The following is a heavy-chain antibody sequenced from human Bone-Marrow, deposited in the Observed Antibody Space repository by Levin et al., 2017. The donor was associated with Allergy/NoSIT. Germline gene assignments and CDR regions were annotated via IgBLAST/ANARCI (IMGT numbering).Heavy chain of an antibody. CDR2: FNPEDGET. CDR1: GYTLTELS. CDR3: ATGRTYNSNYRYY. D-gene: IGHD1-7*01. J-gene: IGHJ4*02. V-gene: IGHV1-24*01. Sequence: GESLKISCKVSGYTLTELSLHWVRQAPGKGLEWMGGFNPEDGETIFAQNFQGRVTVTEDTSTDTAYMELSSLRSEDTAVYYCATGRTYNSNYRYYWGQGTLVTVSS.